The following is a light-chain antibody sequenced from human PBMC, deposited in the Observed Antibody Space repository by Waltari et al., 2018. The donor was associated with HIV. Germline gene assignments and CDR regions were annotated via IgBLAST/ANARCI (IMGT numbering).Light chain of an antibody. V-gene: IGLV3-27*01. CDR2: KDD. CDR3: YSATDDIQV. Sequence: SYELTQPSSVSVSPGQTPRLTCSGDLLARKSIRWFQHKPGQAPLLIIYKDDVRPEGIPERFSGSSSGTTVTLTITGAQADDEADYYCYSATDDIQVFGGGTRLSVL. CDR1: LLARKS. J-gene: IGLJ2*01.